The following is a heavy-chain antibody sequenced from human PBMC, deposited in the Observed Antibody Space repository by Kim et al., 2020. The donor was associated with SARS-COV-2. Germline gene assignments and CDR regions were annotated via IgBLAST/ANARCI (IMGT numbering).Heavy chain of an antibody. V-gene: IGHV4-61*01. J-gene: IGHJ3*02. CDR2: IYYSGST. CDR1: GASVSSSSYF. Sequence: SETLSLTCTVSGASVSSSSYFWSWIRQSPGKGLEWIGYIYYSGSTNYFPSLTSRVTFSRDTSKNQFSLRLSSVTAADTAVYYCARGTRYCSSSGCYIDAFEIWGQGTWVTVSS. CDR3: ARGTRYCSSSGCYIDAFEI. D-gene: IGHD2-2*02.